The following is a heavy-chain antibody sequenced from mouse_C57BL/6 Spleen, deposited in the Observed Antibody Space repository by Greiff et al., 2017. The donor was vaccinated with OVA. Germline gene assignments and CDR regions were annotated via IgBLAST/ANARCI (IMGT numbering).Heavy chain of an antibody. CDR3: AMRRTAQATLDY. V-gene: IGHV1-80*01. D-gene: IGHD3-2*02. CDR1: GYAFSSYW. J-gene: IGHJ2*01. CDR2: IYHGDGDT. Sequence: QVQLQQSGAELVKPGASVKISCKASGYAFSSYWMNWVKQRPGKGLEWIGQIYHGDGDTNYNGKFKGKATLTADKSSSTAYMQLSSLTSEDSAVYFCAMRRTAQATLDYWGQGTTLTGSS.